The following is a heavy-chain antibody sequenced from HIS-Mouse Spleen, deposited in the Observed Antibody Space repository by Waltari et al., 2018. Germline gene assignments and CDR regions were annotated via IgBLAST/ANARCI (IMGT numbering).Heavy chain of an antibody. CDR3: ARDMSWGLDY. V-gene: IGHV3-30-3*01. CDR1: GFTFGSYA. D-gene: IGHD3-16*01. J-gene: IGHJ4*02. CDR2: ISYDGSNK. Sequence: QVQLVEPGGGVVQPGRSLRISGAASGFTFGSYAIHWVRQAPGKGLEWVAVISYDGSNKYYADSVKGRFTISRDNSKNTLYLQMNSLRAEDTAVYYCARDMSWGLDYWGQGTLVTVSS.